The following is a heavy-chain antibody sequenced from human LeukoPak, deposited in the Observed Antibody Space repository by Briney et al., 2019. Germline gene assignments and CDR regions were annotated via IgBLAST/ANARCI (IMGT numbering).Heavy chain of an antibody. Sequence: PSETLSLTCTVSGDSIISNIYWWDWVRLPPGKGLEWIGATFYTGRTFYSPSLKSRVTISVDTSKNQFSLVLSSAPAADTAVYYCARRRHNFDFYDVWGQGTRVTVSS. V-gene: IGHV4-39*01. CDR3: ARRRHNFDFYDV. CDR2: TFYTGRT. D-gene: IGHD3/OR15-3a*01. CDR1: GDSIISNIYW. J-gene: IGHJ3*01.